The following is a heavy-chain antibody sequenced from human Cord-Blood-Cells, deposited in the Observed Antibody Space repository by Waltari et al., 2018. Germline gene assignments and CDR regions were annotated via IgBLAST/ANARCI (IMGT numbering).Heavy chain of an antibody. D-gene: IGHD6-13*01. Sequence: EVQLVESGGGLVQPGGSLKLSCAASGFTFSGSAMHWVRQASVKGLRWVGRIGRKANSYTKAYAGSGKGRFTIARDDSNNTAYLQMNSLKSEDTAVYYCTRLGDQLVLYWGQGTLVTVSS. CDR1: GFTFSGSA. V-gene: IGHV3-73*02. J-gene: IGHJ4*02. CDR2: IGRKANSYTK. CDR3: TRLGDQLVLY.